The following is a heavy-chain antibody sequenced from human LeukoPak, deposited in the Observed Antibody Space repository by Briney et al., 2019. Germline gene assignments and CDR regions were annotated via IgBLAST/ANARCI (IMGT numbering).Heavy chain of an antibody. J-gene: IGHJ3*02. CDR2: IHHSGST. CDR3: ARRGVPTAVHRFAFDI. Sequence: SETLSLTCAVSGYSINNGYYWGWIRQSPGKGLEWIGSIHHSGSTYYNPSLRSRVTMSVGTSKNQFSLKLNSLTAADTAVYYCARRGVPTAVHRFAFDIWGRGTMVTVSS. D-gene: IGHD2-2*01. V-gene: IGHV4-38-2*01. CDR1: GYSINNGYY.